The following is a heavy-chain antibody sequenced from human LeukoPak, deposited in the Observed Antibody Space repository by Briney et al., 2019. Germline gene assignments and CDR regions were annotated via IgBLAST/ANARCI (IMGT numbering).Heavy chain of an antibody. V-gene: IGHV3-30*18. CDR2: ISYDGSNK. Sequence: GRSLRLSCAASGFTFSSYGMHWVRQAPGKGLEWVAVISYDGSNKYYADSVKGRFTISRDNSKNTLYLQMNSLRAEDTAVYYCAKVRLRWSGGLDYWGQGTLVTVSS. CDR3: AKVRLRWSGGLDY. D-gene: IGHD4-23*01. CDR1: GFTFSSYG. J-gene: IGHJ4*02.